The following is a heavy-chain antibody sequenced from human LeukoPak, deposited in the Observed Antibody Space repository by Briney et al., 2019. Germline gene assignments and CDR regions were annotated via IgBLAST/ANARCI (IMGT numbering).Heavy chain of an antibody. CDR3: TTTPGRDY. J-gene: IGHJ4*02. V-gene: IGHV3-15*01. CDR2: IKSKTGGGTT. CDR1: GFTFNNAW. Sequence: GGSLRLSCAASGFTFNNAWMTWVRQAPGKGLEWVGRIKSKTGGGTTDYAAPVKGRFTISRDDSKNTLYLQMNSLKTEDTAVYYCTTTPGRDYWGQGTLVTVSS. D-gene: IGHD3-10*01.